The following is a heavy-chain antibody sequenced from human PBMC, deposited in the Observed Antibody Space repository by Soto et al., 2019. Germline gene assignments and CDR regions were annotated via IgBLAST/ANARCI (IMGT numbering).Heavy chain of an antibody. CDR3: ARLSIAARLGFDP. CDR1: GGSISSSSYY. J-gene: IGHJ5*02. CDR2: IYYSGST. D-gene: IGHD6-6*01. V-gene: IGHV4-39*01. Sequence: SETLSLTCTASGGSISSSSYYWGWIRQPPGKGLEWIGSIYYSGSTYYNPSLKSRVTISVDTSKDQFSLKLSSVTAADTAVYYCARLSIAARLGFDPWGQGTLVTVSS.